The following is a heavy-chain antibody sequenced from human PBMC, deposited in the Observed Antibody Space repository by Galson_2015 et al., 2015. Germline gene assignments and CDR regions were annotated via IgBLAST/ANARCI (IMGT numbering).Heavy chain of an antibody. V-gene: IGHV3-23*01. J-gene: IGHJ6*02. Sequence: SLRLSCAASGFTFSSYAMSWVRQAPGKGLEWVSAISGSGGSTYYADSVKGRFTISRDNSKNTLYLQMNSLRAEDTAVYYCAKDSLYSSSSPYNYYYYGMDVWGQGTTVTVSS. CDR2: ISGSGGST. D-gene: IGHD6-13*01. CDR1: GFTFSSYA. CDR3: AKDSLYSSSSPYNYYYYGMDV.